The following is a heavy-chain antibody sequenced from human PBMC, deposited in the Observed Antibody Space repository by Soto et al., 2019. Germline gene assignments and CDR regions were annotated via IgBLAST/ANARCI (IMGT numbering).Heavy chain of an antibody. CDR1: GGSISSYY. J-gene: IGHJ6*02. Sequence: QVPLQESGPGLVKPSETLSLSCTVSGGSISSYYWSWIRQPPGKGLEWIGYVHDSWGPHYNPSLRRRVAISLDTSISQSSLKLTSVTATDTAVYYCVRRGLGALPGVVDVWGQGTTVTVSS. CDR2: VHDSWGP. V-gene: IGHV4-59*08. CDR3: VRRGLGALPGVVDV. D-gene: IGHD3-16*01.